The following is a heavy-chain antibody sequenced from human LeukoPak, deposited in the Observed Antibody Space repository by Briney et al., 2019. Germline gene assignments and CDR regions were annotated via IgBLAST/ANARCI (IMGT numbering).Heavy chain of an antibody. D-gene: IGHD1-26*01. J-gene: IGHJ4*02. Sequence: PGGSLRLSCAASGFTFSSYSMNWVRQAPGKGLEWVSSISSSSSYIYYADSVKGRFTISRDNAKNSLYLQMNSPRAEDTAVYYCAKDRSKVGGTADWGQGTLVTVSS. CDR1: GFTFSSYS. V-gene: IGHV3-21*01. CDR3: AKDRSKVGGTAD. CDR2: ISSSSSYI.